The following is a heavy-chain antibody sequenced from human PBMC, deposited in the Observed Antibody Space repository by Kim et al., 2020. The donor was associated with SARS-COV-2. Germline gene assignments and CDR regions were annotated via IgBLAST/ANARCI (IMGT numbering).Heavy chain of an antibody. Sequence: GGSLRLSCAASGFTFSSYGMHWVRQAPGKGLEWVAVLSYDGSNKYYADSVKGRFPISRDNSKNTLYLQMNSLRAEDTAVYYCAKDWVACGGDCQSDYWGQGTLVTVSS. D-gene: IGHD2-21*02. CDR2: LSYDGSNK. V-gene: IGHV3-30*18. CDR1: GFTFSSYG. CDR3: AKDWVACGGDCQSDY. J-gene: IGHJ4*02.